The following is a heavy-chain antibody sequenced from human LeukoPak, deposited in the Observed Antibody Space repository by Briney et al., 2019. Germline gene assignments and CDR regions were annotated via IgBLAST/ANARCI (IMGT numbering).Heavy chain of an antibody. V-gene: IGHV3-23*01. D-gene: IGHD2/OR15-2a*01. J-gene: IGHJ5*02. CDR1: GVIISSYA. Sequence: GGSLRLSCAASGVIISSYAMSWVRQAPGKGLEWVSAINGRGDNTYYADFVKGRFTISRDNSKSTVYLQMNSLRTEDTAVYYCAKDRVSPGFNWFDPWGQGTLVTVTS. CDR3: AKDRVSPGFNWFDP. CDR2: INGRGDNT.